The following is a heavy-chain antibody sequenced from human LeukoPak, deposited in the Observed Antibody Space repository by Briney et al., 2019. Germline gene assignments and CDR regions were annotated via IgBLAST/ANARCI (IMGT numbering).Heavy chain of an antibody. J-gene: IGHJ6*03. CDR3: ARPGASGYYYYYMDV. CDR2: IYYSGST. D-gene: IGHD3-10*01. V-gene: IGHV4-39*01. Sequence: KPSETLSLTCTVSGGSISSYYWGWIRQPPGKGLEWIGSIYYSGSTYYNPSLKSRVTISVDTSKNQFSLKLSSVTAADTAVYYCARPGASGYYYYYMDVWGKGTTVTVSS. CDR1: GGSISSYY.